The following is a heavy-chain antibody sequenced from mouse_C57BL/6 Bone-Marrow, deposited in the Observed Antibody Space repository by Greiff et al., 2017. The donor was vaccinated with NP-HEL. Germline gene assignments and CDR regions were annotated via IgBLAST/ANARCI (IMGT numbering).Heavy chain of an antibody. J-gene: IGHJ3*01. D-gene: IGHD1-1*01. V-gene: IGHV1-18*01. Sequence: EVQRVESGPELVKPGASVKIPCKASGYTFTDYNMDWVKQSHGKSLEWIGDINPNNGGTIYNQKFKGKATLTVDKSSSTAYMELRSLTSEDTAVYYCARSYGSSYAYWGQGTLVTVSA. CDR1: GYTFTDYN. CDR3: ARSYGSSYAY. CDR2: INPNNGGT.